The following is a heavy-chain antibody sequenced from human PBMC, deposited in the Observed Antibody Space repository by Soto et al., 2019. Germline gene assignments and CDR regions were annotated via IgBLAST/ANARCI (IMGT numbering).Heavy chain of an antibody. J-gene: IGHJ4*02. CDR2: ISSTTNYI. CDR1: GFTFTRYS. CDR3: ARESEDLTSNFDY. V-gene: IGHV3-21*06. Sequence: GSLRLSCAASGFTFTRYSMNGVRQSPGKGLEWVSSISSTTNYIYCGDSMKGRFTISRDNAKNSLYLEMNSLRAEDTAVYYCARESEDLTSNFDYWGQGTLVTVSS.